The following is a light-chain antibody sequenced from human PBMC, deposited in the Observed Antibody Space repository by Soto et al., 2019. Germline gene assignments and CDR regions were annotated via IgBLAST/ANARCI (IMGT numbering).Light chain of an antibody. CDR2: DAS. V-gene: IGKV3-11*01. CDR3: QHRRSWPLT. J-gene: IGKJ4*01. Sequence: EIVLTQSPATLSLSPGERATLSCRASQSVNNYLAWYQQKPGQAPRLLIYDASNRATGIPARFSGSGYGTDFTLTSSSLEPEDFAVYYCQHRRSWPLTFGGGTEVEIK. CDR1: QSVNNY.